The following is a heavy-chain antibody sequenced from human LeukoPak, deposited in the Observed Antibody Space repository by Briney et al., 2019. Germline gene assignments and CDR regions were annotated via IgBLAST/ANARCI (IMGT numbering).Heavy chain of an antibody. V-gene: IGHV3-23*01. J-gene: IGHJ4*02. Sequence: GGSLRLSCAASEFTFTTYAMSWVRQAPGKGLEWVSAISGSGGSTYYADSVKGRFTISRDTNTLYLQMDSLGAEDTAVYYCAKSSTRYFFDYWGQGTLVTVSS. CDR2: ISGSGGST. CDR1: EFTFTTYA. CDR3: AKSSTRYFFDY.